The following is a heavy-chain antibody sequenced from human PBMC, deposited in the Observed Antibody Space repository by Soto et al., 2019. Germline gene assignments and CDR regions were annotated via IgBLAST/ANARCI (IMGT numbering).Heavy chain of an antibody. J-gene: IGHJ4*02. CDR3: AKAKRNYYDSSGSLGGGLDY. CDR1: GFTFSSYA. Sequence: EVQLLESGGGLVQPGGSLRLSCAASGFTFSSYAMSWVRQAPGKGLEWVSAISGSGGSTYYADSVKGRFTISRDNSKNTLYLQMNSRRAEDRAVYYCAKAKRNYYDSSGSLGGGLDYWGQGTLVTVSS. V-gene: IGHV3-23*01. D-gene: IGHD3-22*01. CDR2: ISGSGGST.